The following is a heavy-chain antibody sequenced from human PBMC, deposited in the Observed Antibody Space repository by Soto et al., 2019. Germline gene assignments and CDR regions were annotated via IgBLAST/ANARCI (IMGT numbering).Heavy chain of an antibody. CDR3: TTTPTITTPL. CDR1: GFTFTNAL. J-gene: IGHJ4*02. Sequence: GGSLRLSCAASGFTFTNALMNWVRQAPGKGLEWVGRIKSKTNGGTTDYATPVKGRFTISRDDSKNILYLQMNSLKTEDTAAYYCTTTPTITTPLWRQGTLVPVSS. D-gene: IGHD4-4*01. V-gene: IGHV3-15*01. CDR2: IKSKTNGGTT.